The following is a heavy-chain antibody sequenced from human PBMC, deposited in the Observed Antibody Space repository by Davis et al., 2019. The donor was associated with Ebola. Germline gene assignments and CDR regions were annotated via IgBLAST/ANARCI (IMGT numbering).Heavy chain of an antibody. CDR3: ARSVDYYYYGMDV. J-gene: IGHJ6*04. CDR2: ISSSSSYI. Sequence: PGGSLRLSCAASGFTFSSYSMNWVRQAPGKGLEWVSSISSSSSYIYYADTVKGRFTISRDNAKNSLYLQMNSLRAEDTAVYYCARSVDYYYYGMDVWGKGTTVTVSS. V-gene: IGHV3-21*01. CDR1: GFTFSSYS.